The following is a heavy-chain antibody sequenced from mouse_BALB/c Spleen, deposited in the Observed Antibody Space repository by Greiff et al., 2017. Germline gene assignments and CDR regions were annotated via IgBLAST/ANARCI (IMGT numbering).Heavy chain of an antibody. D-gene: IGHD2-3*01. V-gene: IGHV5-6*01. CDR2: ISSGGSYT. J-gene: IGHJ4*01. CDR3: ARRRYDGYYYYAMDY. CDR1: GFTFSSYG. Sequence: EVQLVESGGDLVKPGGSLKLSCAASGFTFSSYGMSWVRQTPDKRLEWVATISSGGSYTYYPDSVKGRFTISRDNAKNTLYLQMSSLKSEDTAMYYCARRRYDGYYYYAMDYWGQGTSVTVSS.